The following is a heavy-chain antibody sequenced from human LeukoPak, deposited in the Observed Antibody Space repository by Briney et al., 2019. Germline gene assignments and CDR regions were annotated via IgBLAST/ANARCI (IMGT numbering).Heavy chain of an antibody. D-gene: IGHD2-21*02. Sequence: ASVKVSCKASGGTFSSYAISWVRQAPGQGLEWMGWISAYNGNTNYAQKFQGRITMTADTSTSTAYMELRSLTSDDTAFYYCARGDGYNDYWGQGTLVTVSS. CDR1: GGTFSSYA. V-gene: IGHV1-18*01. J-gene: IGHJ4*02. CDR2: ISAYNGNT. CDR3: ARGDGYNDY.